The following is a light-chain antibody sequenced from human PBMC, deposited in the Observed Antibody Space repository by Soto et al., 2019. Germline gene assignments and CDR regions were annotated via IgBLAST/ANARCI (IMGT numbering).Light chain of an antibody. Sequence: AIQLTQSPSSLSASVGDRVTITCRASQGISSALAWYQQKPGKAPKLLIYDASSLESGVPSRFSGRGSGTDFTLTLSIQQPEDFATYYCQPFNSYPSFGHGTKVDIK. CDR3: QPFNSYPS. J-gene: IGKJ3*01. V-gene: IGKV1-13*02. CDR1: QGISSA. CDR2: DAS.